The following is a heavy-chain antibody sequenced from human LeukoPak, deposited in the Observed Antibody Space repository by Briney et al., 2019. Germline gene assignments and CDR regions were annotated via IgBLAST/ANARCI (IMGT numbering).Heavy chain of an antibody. D-gene: IGHD5-18*01. CDR2: ISSDESNK. CDR1: GFTFNTYA. V-gene: IGHV3-30*04. Sequence: QAGGSLRLSCSASGFTFNTYAIHWVRQAPAKGLEWVALISSDESNKYYADSVKGRFTISRDNSKNTLYLQMNSLRAEDTAVYFCARDETRRGYSYGTSPFEFWGQGTLVTVSS. J-gene: IGHJ4*02. CDR3: ARDETRRGYSYGTSPFEF.